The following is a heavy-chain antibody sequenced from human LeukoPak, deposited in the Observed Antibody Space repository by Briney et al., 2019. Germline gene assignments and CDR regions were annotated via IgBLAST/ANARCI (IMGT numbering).Heavy chain of an antibody. Sequence: GGSLRLSCAASGFTFDDYAMHWVRQAPGKGLEWVSGISWNSGSIGYADSVKGRFTISRDNAKNTLYLQMNSLRAEDTAVYYCASGWELLTWGQGTLVTVSS. CDR1: GFTFDDYA. J-gene: IGHJ1*01. CDR3: ASGWELLT. D-gene: IGHD1-26*01. V-gene: IGHV3-9*01. CDR2: ISWNSGSI.